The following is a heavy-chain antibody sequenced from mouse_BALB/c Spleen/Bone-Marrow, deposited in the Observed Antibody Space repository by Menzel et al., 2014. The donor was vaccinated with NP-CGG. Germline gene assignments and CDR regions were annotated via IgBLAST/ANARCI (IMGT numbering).Heavy chain of an antibody. CDR1: GYTFSRYW. V-gene: IGHV1-9*01. J-gene: IGHJ2*01. Sequence: QVQLQQSGAELMKPGASVKISCKATGYTFSRYWIEWVKQRPGHGLEWIGEILPGNGDTSYNENFKGKATFTADTSSNTAYMQLSSLTSEDSAVYYCVRFHYYFDYWGQGTTLTVSS. CDR3: VRFHYYFDY. CDR2: ILPGNGDT.